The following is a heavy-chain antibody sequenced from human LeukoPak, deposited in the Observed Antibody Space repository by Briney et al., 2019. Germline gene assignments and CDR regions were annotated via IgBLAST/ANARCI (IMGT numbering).Heavy chain of an antibody. CDR2: IYSGGST. Sequence: GGSLRLSCAASEFSVGSNYMTWVRQAPGKGLEWVSLIYSGGSTYYADSVKGRFTISRDNSKNTLYLQMNSLRAEDTAVYYCAKDLTSSGYDLFYYYYYMDVWGKGTTVTVSS. D-gene: IGHD5-12*01. V-gene: IGHV3-66*01. J-gene: IGHJ6*03. CDR1: EFSVGSNY. CDR3: AKDLTSSGYDLFYYYYYMDV.